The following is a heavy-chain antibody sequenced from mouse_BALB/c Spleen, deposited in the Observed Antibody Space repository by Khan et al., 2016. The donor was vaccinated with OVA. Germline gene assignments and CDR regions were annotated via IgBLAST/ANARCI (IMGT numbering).Heavy chain of an antibody. CDR3: ARGGVVVPYWYFDV. J-gene: IGHJ1*01. CDR2: ISYDGSN. D-gene: IGHD1-1*01. CDR1: GYSITGGYS. V-gene: IGHV3-6*02. Sequence: EVKLLESGPGLVKPSQSLSLTCSVTGYSITGGYSWSWIRQFPGNKLEWMGYISYDGSNNYNPSLKNRISITRDPSKNQFFLKLNSVTTEDTATYYCARGGVVVPYWYFDVWGAGTTVTVSS.